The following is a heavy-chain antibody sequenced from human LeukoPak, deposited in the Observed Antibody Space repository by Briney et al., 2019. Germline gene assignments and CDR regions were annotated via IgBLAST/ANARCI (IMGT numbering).Heavy chain of an antibody. D-gene: IGHD3-22*01. CDR3: AKVPTMIVVVITGWFDP. CDR1: GFTFSSYA. V-gene: IGHV3-23*01. CDR2: ISGSGGST. Sequence: GGSLRLSCAASGFTFSSYAMSWVRQAPGKGLEWVSAISGSGGSTYYADSVKGRFTISRDNSKNTLYLQMNSLRVEDTAVYYCAKVPTMIVVVITGWFDPWGQGTLVTVSS. J-gene: IGHJ5*02.